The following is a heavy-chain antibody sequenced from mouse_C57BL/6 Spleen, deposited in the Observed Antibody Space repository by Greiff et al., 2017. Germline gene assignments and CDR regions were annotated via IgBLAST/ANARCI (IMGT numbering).Heavy chain of an antibody. J-gene: IGHJ2*01. Sequence: EVKLMESGPGLVKPSQSLSLTCSVTGYSITSGYYWNWIRQFPGNKLEWMGYISYDGSNNYNPSLKNRISITRDTSKNQFFLKWNSVTTEDTATYYCARDGSSPGYFDYWGQGTTLTVSS. V-gene: IGHV3-6*01. D-gene: IGHD1-1*01. CDR2: ISYDGSN. CDR1: GYSITSGYY. CDR3: ARDGSSPGYFDY.